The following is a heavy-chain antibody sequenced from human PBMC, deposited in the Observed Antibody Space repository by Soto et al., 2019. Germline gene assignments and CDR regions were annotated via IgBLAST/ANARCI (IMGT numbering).Heavy chain of an antibody. V-gene: IGHV1-8*01. CDR1: GYDFSSFD. D-gene: IGHD5-12*01. J-gene: IGHJ4*02. CDR3: ARGRIFGDSGYEPLGRLDY. Sequence: ASVKVSCKASGYDFSSFDINWVRQAPGQGLEWMGWMNPNSGNTGYAQRFQGRVTMTRDTSINTAYMEVNSLRSEDTAVYFCARGRIFGDSGYEPLGRLDYWGRGTLVTVSS. CDR2: MNPNSGNT.